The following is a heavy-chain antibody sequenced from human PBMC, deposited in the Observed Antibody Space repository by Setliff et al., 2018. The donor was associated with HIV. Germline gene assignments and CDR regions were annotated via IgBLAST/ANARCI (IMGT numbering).Heavy chain of an antibody. CDR2: IYHSGIT. D-gene: IGHD1-26*01. CDR1: GYSISSGYY. J-gene: IGHJ3*02. CDR3: ARLGYSGNPWDAFDI. Sequence: PSETLSLTCTVSGYSISSGYYWGWIRQPPGKGLEWIGSIYHSGITCYNSSLKSRVTISVDTSKNQFSLNLTSVTAADTAVYYCARLGYSGNPWDAFDIWGQGTMVTISS. V-gene: IGHV4-38-2*02.